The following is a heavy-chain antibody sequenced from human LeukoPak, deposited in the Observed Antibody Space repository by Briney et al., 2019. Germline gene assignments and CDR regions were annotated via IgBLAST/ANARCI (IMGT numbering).Heavy chain of an antibody. J-gene: IGHJ4*02. D-gene: IGHD3-9*01. V-gene: IGHV4-34*01. Sequence: SETLSLTCAVYGGSFSGYYWSWIRQPPGKGLEWIGEINHSGSTNYNPSLKSRVTISVDTSKNQFSLKLSSVTAADTAVYYCARHRYGGPDYWGQGTLVTVSS. CDR2: INHSGST. CDR1: GGSFSGYY. CDR3: ARHRYGGPDY.